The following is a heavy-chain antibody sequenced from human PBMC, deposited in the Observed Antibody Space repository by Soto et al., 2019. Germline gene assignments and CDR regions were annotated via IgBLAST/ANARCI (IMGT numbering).Heavy chain of an antibody. CDR1: GGTFSSYA. V-gene: IGHV1-69*13. Sequence: SVKVSCKASGGTFSSYAISWVRQAPGQGLEWMGWIIPFFGTARYSQKFEDRITITADESTNTVYMDLRSLTSEDTAIYYCAKSAPMDAGDKYYYDFWGQGALVTVSS. CDR2: IIPFFGTA. J-gene: IGHJ4*02. CDR3: AKSAPMDAGDKYYYDF. D-gene: IGHD4-17*01.